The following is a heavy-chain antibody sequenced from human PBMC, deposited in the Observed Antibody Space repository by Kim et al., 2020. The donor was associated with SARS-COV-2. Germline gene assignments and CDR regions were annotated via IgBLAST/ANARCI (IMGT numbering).Heavy chain of an antibody. V-gene: IGHV1-18*04. J-gene: IGHJ3*02. CDR3: ATDWDGDIDSFDM. Sequence: ASVKVSCKASGYSFSTYGISWVRQAPGQGLEWMGWISTSDGDTNYGGPLQGRVTMTTDTSTSTAYIEVRSLRSDDTAMFYCATDWDGDIDSFDMWGQGTMVIVSS. D-gene: IGHD1-26*01. CDR1: GYSFSTYG. CDR2: ISTSDGDT.